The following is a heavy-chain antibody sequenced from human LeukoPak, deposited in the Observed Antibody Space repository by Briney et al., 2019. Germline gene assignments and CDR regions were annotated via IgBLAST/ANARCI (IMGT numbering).Heavy chain of an antibody. D-gene: IGHD3-9*01. Sequence: ASVKVSCKASGGTFSSYAISWVRQAPGQGLEWMGWMNPNSGNTGYAQKFQGRVTMTRNTSISTAYMELSSLRSEDTAVYYCARGHDSVDYWGQGTLVTVSS. CDR1: GGTFSSYA. CDR2: MNPNSGNT. CDR3: ARGHDSVDY. V-gene: IGHV1-8*02. J-gene: IGHJ4*02.